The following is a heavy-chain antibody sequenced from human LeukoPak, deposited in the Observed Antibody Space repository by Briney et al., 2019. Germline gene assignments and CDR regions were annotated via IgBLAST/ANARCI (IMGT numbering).Heavy chain of an antibody. Sequence: GASVKVSCKASGYTFTGCYMHWVRQAPGQGLEWMGWINPNSGGTNYAQKFQGRVTMTRDTSISTAYMELSRLRSDDTAVYYCATGQWLVREYFQHWGQGTLVTVSS. J-gene: IGHJ1*01. CDR1: GYTFTGCY. CDR3: ATGQWLVREYFQH. D-gene: IGHD6-19*01. CDR2: INPNSGGT. V-gene: IGHV1-2*02.